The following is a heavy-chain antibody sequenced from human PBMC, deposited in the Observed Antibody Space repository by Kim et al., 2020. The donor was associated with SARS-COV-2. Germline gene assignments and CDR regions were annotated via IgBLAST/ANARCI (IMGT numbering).Heavy chain of an antibody. CDR2: ISSSSSYT. J-gene: IGHJ6*02. V-gene: IGHV3-11*05. D-gene: IGHD3-22*01. Sequence: GGSLRLSCAASGFTFSDYYMSRIRQAPGKGLEWVSYISSSSSYTNYADSVKGRFTISRDNAKNSLYLQMNSLRAEDTAVYYCARDHSTYYYDSSGYYRALTPEYYYYGMDVWGQGTTVTVSS. CDR3: ARDHSTYYYDSSGYYRALTPEYYYYGMDV. CDR1: GFTFSDYY.